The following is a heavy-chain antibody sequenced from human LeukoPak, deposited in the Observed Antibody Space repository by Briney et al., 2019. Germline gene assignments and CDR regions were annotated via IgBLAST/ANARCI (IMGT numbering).Heavy chain of an antibody. J-gene: IGHJ5*02. V-gene: IGHV4-34*01. Sequence: SETLSLTCAVYGGSFSGYYWSWIRQPPGKGLEWIGEVNHSGSTNYNPSLKSRVTISVDTSKNQFSLKLSSVTAADTAVYYCARGEWLLFGSSSLDPWGQGTLVTVSS. CDR3: ARGEWLLFGSSSLDP. D-gene: IGHD5-12*01. CDR1: GGSFSGYY. CDR2: VNHSGST.